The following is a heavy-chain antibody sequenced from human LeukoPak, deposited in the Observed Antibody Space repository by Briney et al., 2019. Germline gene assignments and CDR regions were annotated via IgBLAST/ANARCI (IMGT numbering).Heavy chain of an antibody. CDR2: IYHTGST. CDR3: ASRKLGNDY. V-gene: IGHV4-59*02. Sequence: SETLSLTCTISGGPVSDYYWSWIRQSPGKGLEWIGYIYHTGSTSYSPSLKSRVTISADTSQNQFSLKLSSVTAADTAVYYCASRKLGNDYWGQGTLVTVSS. D-gene: IGHD7-27*01. J-gene: IGHJ4*02. CDR1: GGPVSDYY.